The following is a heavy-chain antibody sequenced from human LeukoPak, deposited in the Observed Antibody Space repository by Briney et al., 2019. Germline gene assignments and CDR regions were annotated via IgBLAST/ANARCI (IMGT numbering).Heavy chain of an antibody. J-gene: IGHJ4*02. CDR2: ISAYNGNT. D-gene: IGHD3-10*01. Sequence: ASVKVSCKSSGYTFNTYGFTWVRQAPRQGREWMGWISAYNGNTKHAEKFQGRVTMTTDTSTSTAYMQLRSLKSDDTAIYYCARSGVASLVPFDYWGQGTLVSVSS. CDR3: ARSGVASLVPFDY. CDR1: GYTFNTYG. V-gene: IGHV1-18*01.